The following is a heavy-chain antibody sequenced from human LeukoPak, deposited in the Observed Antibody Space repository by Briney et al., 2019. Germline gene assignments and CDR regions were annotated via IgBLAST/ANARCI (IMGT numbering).Heavy chain of an antibody. CDR1: GGSFSGYY. Sequence: SETLSLTCAVYGGSFSGYYWSWFRQPPGKGLEWIGYIYYSGSTNYNPSLKSRVTISVDTSKNQFSLKLSSVTAADTAVYYCARAPSIAARRYNWFDPWGQGTLVTVSS. D-gene: IGHD6-6*01. CDR2: IYYSGST. V-gene: IGHV4-59*01. J-gene: IGHJ5*02. CDR3: ARAPSIAARRYNWFDP.